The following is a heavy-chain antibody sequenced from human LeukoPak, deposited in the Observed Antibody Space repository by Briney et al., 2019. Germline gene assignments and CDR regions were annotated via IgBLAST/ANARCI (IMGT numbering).Heavy chain of an antibody. CDR1: GFTFSSYS. J-gene: IGHJ4*02. Sequence: PGGSLRLSCAASGFTFSSYSMHWVRQAPGKGLEFVSAISGSGVDTYYSNSVKGRFTISRDISKSRLYLQMDSLRAEDMAVYYCARVDSGSGCDSWGQGTLVTVSS. CDR2: ISGSGVDT. D-gene: IGHD6-19*01. CDR3: ARVDSGSGCDS. V-gene: IGHV3-64*01.